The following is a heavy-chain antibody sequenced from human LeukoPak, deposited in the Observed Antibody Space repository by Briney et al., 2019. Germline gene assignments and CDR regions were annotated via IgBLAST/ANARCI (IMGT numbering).Heavy chain of an antibody. CDR2: IYHSGST. V-gene: IGHV4-38-2*02. CDR3: ARPSGYYFDY. CDR1: GYSISSGYY. J-gene: IGHJ4*02. Sequence: SETLSLTCTVSGYSISSGYYWGWLRQPPGKGLEWIGSIYHSGSTYYNPSLKSRVTLSVDTSKNQFSLKLSSVTAADTAVYYCARPSGYYFDYWGQGTLVTVSS.